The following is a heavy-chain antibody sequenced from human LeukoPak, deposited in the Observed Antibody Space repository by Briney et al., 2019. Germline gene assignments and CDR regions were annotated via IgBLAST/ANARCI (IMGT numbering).Heavy chain of an antibody. V-gene: IGHV1-2*02. D-gene: IGHD6-19*01. CDR3: ATTPTQWLVPPSYYYGMDV. J-gene: IGHJ6*02. CDR1: GYTFTGYY. CDR2: INPNSGGT. Sequence: ASVKVSCKASGYTFTGYYMRWVRQAPGQGLEWMGWINPNSGGTNYAQKFQGRVTMTRDTSISTAYMELSRLRSDDTAVYYCATTPTQWLVPPSYYYGMDVWGQGTTVTVSS.